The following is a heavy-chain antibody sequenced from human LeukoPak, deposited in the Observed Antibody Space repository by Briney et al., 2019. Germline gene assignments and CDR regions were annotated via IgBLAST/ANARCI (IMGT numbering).Heavy chain of an antibody. CDR3: ARDDYDFWSGYSVAY. Sequence: GGSLRLSCAASGVTFSSDWMSWVRQAPGKGLEWVANRKQDGSEKYYVDSVKGRFTISRDNAKKSLYLQMHSLRAEDTAVYYCARDDYDFWSGYSVAYWGQGTLVTVSS. D-gene: IGHD3-3*01. CDR2: RKQDGSEK. CDR1: GVTFSSDW. V-gene: IGHV3-7*01. J-gene: IGHJ4*02.